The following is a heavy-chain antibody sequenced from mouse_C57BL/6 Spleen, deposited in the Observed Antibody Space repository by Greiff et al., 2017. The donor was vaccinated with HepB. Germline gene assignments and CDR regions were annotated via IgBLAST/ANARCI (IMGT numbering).Heavy chain of an antibody. D-gene: IGHD1-1*01. J-gene: IGHJ2*01. Sequence: QVQLQQPGAELVMPGASVKLSCKASGYTFTSYWMHWVKQRPGQGLEWIGEIDPSDSYTNYNQKFKGKSTLTVDKSSSTAYMQLSSLTSEDSAVYYCARPSYYYGSSFDYWGQGTTLTVSS. CDR3: ARPSYYYGSSFDY. CDR1: GYTFTSYW. V-gene: IGHV1-69*01. CDR2: IDPSDSYT.